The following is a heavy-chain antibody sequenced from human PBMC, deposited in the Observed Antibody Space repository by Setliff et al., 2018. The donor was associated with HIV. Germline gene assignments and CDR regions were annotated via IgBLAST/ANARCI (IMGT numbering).Heavy chain of an antibody. CDR1: GASMRSGGYY. J-gene: IGHJ6*03. CDR2: IYYSENT. V-gene: IGHV4-31*03. CDR3: ARVYYDSTGYYYYYYMDV. Sequence: SETLSLTCTVSGASMRSGGYYWSWIRQHPGKGLEWIGYIYYSENTYYNPSLKSRVTLSIDTSKNQFSLNLTSATAADTAVYYCARVYYDSTGYYYYYYMDVWGKGTTVTVSS. D-gene: IGHD3-22*01.